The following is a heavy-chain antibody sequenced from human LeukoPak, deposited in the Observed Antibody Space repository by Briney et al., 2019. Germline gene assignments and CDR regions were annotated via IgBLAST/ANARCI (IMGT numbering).Heavy chain of an antibody. CDR2: IYPSGNT. D-gene: IGHD3-10*01. J-gene: IGHJ6*03. Sequence: SETLSLTSSVSGGSFSNHFWSWVRLPAGKGLEWIGRIYPSGNTNYNPSLKSRVTLSVDTSKTQFYLSLSSVTAADTAVYYCAREDSGSYYNFYYFYMDVWGKGTTVTISS. CDR3: AREDSGSYYNFYYFYMDV. V-gene: IGHV4-4*07. CDR1: GGSFSNHF.